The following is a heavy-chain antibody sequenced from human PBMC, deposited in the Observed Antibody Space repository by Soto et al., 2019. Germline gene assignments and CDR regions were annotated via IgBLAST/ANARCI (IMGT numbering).Heavy chain of an antibody. CDR3: AKDLGYGVTRYSL. Sequence: QVQLVESGGGVVQPGRSLRLSCAASGFTFSSYGMHWVRQAPGKGLEWVAVISYDGSNKYYADSVKGRFTISRDNSKNTLYLQMNSLRAEDTAVYYCAKDLGYGVTRYSLGGKGTLVTVSS. D-gene: IGHD4-17*01. CDR1: GFTFSSYG. J-gene: IGHJ4*02. V-gene: IGHV3-30*18. CDR2: ISYDGSNK.